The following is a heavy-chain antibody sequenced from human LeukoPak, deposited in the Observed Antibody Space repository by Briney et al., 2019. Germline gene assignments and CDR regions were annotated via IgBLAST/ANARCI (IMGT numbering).Heavy chain of an antibody. Sequence: GGSLRLSCAAFGLTFSSYAMSWVRQAPGKGLEWVSAISGSDGSTYYADSVKGRFTISRDNSKNTLYLQMNSLRAEDTAVYYCAKGGWLQFDYYYYYMDVWRKGTTVTVSS. CDR3: AKGGWLQFDYYYYYMDV. V-gene: IGHV3-23*01. CDR1: GLTFSSYA. CDR2: ISGSDGST. D-gene: IGHD5-24*01. J-gene: IGHJ6*03.